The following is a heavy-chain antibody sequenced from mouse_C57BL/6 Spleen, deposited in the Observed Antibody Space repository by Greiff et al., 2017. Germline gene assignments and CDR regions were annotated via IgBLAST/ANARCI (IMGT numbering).Heavy chain of an antibody. CDR3: ARSGDPLAMDY. D-gene: IGHD3-1*01. J-gene: IGHJ4*01. CDR1: GYAFSSYW. V-gene: IGHV1-80*01. CDR2: IYPSDGDT. Sequence: QVQLQQPGAELVKPGASVKISCKASGYAFSSYWMNWVKQRPGKGLEWIGQIYPSDGDTNYNGKFKGKATLTADKSSSTAYMQLSSLTSEDSAVYFCARSGDPLAMDYWGQGTSVTVSS.